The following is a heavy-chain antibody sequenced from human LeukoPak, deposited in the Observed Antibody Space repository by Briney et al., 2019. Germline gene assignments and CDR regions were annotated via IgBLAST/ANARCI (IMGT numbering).Heavy chain of an antibody. D-gene: IGHD5-12*01. V-gene: IGHV3-53*01. J-gene: IGHJ4*02. CDR1: EFSVGSNY. CDR3: AREGYSGYVYD. CDR2: IYSGGST. Sequence: GGSLRLSCAASEFSVGSNYMTWVRQAPGKGLEWVSLIYSGGSTYYADSVKGRFTISRDNSKNTLYLQMNSLRAEDTAVYYCAREGYSGYVYDWGQGTLVTVSS.